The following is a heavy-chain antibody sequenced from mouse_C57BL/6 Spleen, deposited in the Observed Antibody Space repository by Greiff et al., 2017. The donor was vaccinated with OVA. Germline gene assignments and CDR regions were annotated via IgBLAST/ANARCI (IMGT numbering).Heavy chain of an antibody. CDR2: IDPSDSYT. V-gene: IGHV1-69*01. Sequence: QVQLQQSGAELVMPGASVKLSCKASGYTFTSYWMHWVKQRPGQGLEWIGEIDPSDSYTNYNQKFKGKSTLTVDKSSSTAYMQLSSLTSEDSAVYYCARHYDYGYFDVWGTGTTVTVSS. J-gene: IGHJ1*03. D-gene: IGHD2-4*01. CDR3: ARHYDYGYFDV. CDR1: GYTFTSYW.